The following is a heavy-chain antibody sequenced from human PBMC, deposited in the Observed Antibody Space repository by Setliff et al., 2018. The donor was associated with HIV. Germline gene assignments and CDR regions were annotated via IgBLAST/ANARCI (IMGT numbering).Heavy chain of an antibody. D-gene: IGHD2-8*01. CDR2: IYWDGDK. CDR3: AHGVYQTRLYGMDV. Sequence: SGPTLVNPTQTLTLTCTFSGFSLSTSGVGVGLIRQPPGKALDWLALIYWDGDKGYSPSLRSRLTITKDTSKNQVVLTMTNMDPVDTATYYCAHGVYQTRLYGMDVWGQGTTVTVSS. CDR1: GFSLSTSGVG. J-gene: IGHJ6*02. V-gene: IGHV2-5*02.